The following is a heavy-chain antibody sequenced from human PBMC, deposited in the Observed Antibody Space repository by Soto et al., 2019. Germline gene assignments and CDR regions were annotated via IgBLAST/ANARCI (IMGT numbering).Heavy chain of an antibody. Sequence: QVQLVLSGAEVKKPGSSVKVSCKASGGTFSSYAISWVRQAPGQGLEWMGGIIPIFGTANYAQKFQGRVTITADESTSTAYMELSSLRSEDTAVYYCARSPGIAAAGTVYYYGMDVWGQGTTVTVSS. CDR2: IIPIFGTA. D-gene: IGHD6-13*01. CDR3: ARSPGIAAAGTVYYYGMDV. J-gene: IGHJ6*02. CDR1: GGTFSSYA. V-gene: IGHV1-69*01.